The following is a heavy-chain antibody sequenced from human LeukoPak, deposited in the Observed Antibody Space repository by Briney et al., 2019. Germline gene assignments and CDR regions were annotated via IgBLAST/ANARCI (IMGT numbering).Heavy chain of an antibody. CDR2: IYNSGST. Sequence: SETLSLTCTVSGYSISSGYYWGWIRQPPGKGLEWIGSIYNSGSTYYNPSLKSRATISVDTSKNQFSLKLSSVTPEDTAFYFCARGGLVRGTLNSLIGFDIWGQGIMVTVSS. J-gene: IGHJ3*02. CDR1: GYSISSGYY. CDR3: ARGGLVRGTLNSLIGFDI. V-gene: IGHV4-38-2*02. D-gene: IGHD3-10*01.